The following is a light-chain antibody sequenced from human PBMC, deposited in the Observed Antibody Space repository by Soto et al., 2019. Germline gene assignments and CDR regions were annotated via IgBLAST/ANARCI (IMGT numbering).Light chain of an antibody. Sequence: QSVLTQPASVSGSPGQSITISCTGTYSDVGSYNLVSWYQQHPGKAPKLIIYEVTKRPSGLSNRFSGSKSGYTASLTISGLQADDEADYYCCSYAADTTFVFGGGTQLTVL. CDR1: YSDVGSYNL. CDR3: CSYAADTTFV. V-gene: IGLV2-23*02. J-gene: IGLJ3*02. CDR2: EVT.